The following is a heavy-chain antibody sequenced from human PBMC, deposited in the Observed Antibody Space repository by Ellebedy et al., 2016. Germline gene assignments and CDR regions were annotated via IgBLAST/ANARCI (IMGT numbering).Heavy chain of an antibody. CDR3: AKDRGSGSYDALDI. CDR2: ISWSGGSV. Sequence: SLKISCAASGFTFDDYAMHWVRQAPGKGLEWVSGISWSGGSVDYADSVKGRFTISRDNAKNSLYLQMNSLRAEDTALYYCAKDRGSGSYDALDIWGQGTMLTVSS. CDR1: GFTFDDYA. D-gene: IGHD1-26*01. J-gene: IGHJ3*02. V-gene: IGHV3-9*01.